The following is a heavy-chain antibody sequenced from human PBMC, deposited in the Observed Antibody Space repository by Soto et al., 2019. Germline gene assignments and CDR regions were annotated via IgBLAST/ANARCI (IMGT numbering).Heavy chain of an antibody. J-gene: IGHJ6*02. CDR1: GGSFSGYS. CDR2: INHRGDT. D-gene: IGHD1-1*01. Sequence: SETLSLTCAVSGGSFSGYSWSWVRHPPGKGLEWIGEINHRGDTNYNPSLKSRITISVDTSKNQVSLNLTSVTAADTSVYFCARAPYSSHWNQPWQTPRRPGNYGMDVWGQGTTVTVSS. CDR3: ARAPYSSHWNQPWQTPRRPGNYGMDV. V-gene: IGHV4-34*01.